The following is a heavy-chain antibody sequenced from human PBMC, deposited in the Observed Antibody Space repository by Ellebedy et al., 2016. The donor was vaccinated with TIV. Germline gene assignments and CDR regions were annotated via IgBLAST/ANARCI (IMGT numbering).Heavy chain of an antibody. V-gene: IGHV3-15*01. J-gene: IGHJ6*03. CDR1: GFTFSNAW. D-gene: IGHD6-19*01. CDR2: IKSKTDGGTT. Sequence: GESLKISCAASGFTFSNAWMSWVRQAPGKGLEWVGRIKSKTDGGTTDYAAPVKGRFTISRDDSKNTLYLQMNSLKTEDTAVYYCTTDRGVSGWYHLFGDYYYMDVWGKGTTVTVSS. CDR3: TTDRGVSGWYHLFGDYYYMDV.